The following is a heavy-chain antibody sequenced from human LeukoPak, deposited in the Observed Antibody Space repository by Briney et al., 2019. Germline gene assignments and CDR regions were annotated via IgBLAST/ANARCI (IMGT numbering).Heavy chain of an antibody. CDR3: ARAIGSGWYLDH. D-gene: IGHD6-19*01. J-gene: IGHJ5*02. V-gene: IGHV3-21*01. Sequence: GGSLRLSCEGPELSFSPYSMNWVRQAPGKGLEWVSSISSSGNYIYYADSVKGRFTISRDNAKKSLYLQMDSLRAEDTALYYCARAIGSGWYLDHWGQGTLVTVSS. CDR1: ELSFSPYS. CDR2: ISSSGNYI.